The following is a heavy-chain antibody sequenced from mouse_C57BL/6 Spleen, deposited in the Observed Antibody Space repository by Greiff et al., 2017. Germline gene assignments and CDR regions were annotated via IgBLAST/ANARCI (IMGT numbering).Heavy chain of an antibody. CDR1: GYTFTSYW. CDR3: ARSLGGNPYYARDY. D-gene: IGHD1-1*02. CDR2: IDPSDSYT. J-gene: IGHJ4*01. V-gene: IGHV1-50*01. Sequence: QVQLQQPGAELVKPGASVKLSCKASGYTFTSYWMQWVKQRPGQGLEWIGEIDPSDSYTNYNQKFQGKATLTVDTSSSTAYMQLSSLTSEDSAVYYGARSLGGNPYYARDYWGQGTSVTVSS.